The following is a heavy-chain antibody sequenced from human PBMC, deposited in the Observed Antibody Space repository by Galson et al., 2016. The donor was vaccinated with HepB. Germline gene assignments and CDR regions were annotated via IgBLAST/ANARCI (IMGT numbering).Heavy chain of an antibody. J-gene: IGHJ6*02. CDR1: GFMLSGYG. D-gene: IGHD2-2*01. CDR2: ISYEGSNK. V-gene: IGHV3-30*18. Sequence: SLRLSCAASGFMLSGYGMHWVRQAPGKGLEWVAIISYEGSNKYYADSVKGRFTISRDNSKNTLYLQMSSLRAEDTAVYYCAKDLHQLLLRQNYYYGMDVWGQGTTVTVSS. CDR3: AKDLHQLLLRQNYYYGMDV.